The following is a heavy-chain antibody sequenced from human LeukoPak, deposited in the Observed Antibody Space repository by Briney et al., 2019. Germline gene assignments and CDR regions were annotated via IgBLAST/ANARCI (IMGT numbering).Heavy chain of an antibody. Sequence: GESLKISCKGSGYRFTSYWIGWVRQMPGKGLEWMGIIYPGDSDTRYSPSFQGQVTISADKSISTAYLQWSSLKVSDTAMYYCARRGVVVVPAANHYYYYYYMDVWGKGTTVTVSS. CDR2: IYPGDSDT. CDR1: GYRFTSYW. D-gene: IGHD2-2*01. J-gene: IGHJ6*03. CDR3: ARRGVVVVPAANHYYYYYYMDV. V-gene: IGHV5-51*01.